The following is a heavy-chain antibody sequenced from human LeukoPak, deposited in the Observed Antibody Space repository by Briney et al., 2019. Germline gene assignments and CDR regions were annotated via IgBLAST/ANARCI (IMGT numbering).Heavy chain of an antibody. D-gene: IGHD3-22*01. CDR3: AKRGVVIRVILVGFHKEAYYFDS. CDR2: ISGSGGRP. Sequence: GGSLRLSCAVSGITLSNYGMSWVRQAPGKGLEWVAGISGSGGRPNYADSVKGRFTISRDNDKNTLYLQMNSLRAEDTAVYFCAKRGVVIRVILVGFHKEAYYFDSWGQGALVTVSS. J-gene: IGHJ4*02. CDR1: GITLSNYG. V-gene: IGHV3-23*01.